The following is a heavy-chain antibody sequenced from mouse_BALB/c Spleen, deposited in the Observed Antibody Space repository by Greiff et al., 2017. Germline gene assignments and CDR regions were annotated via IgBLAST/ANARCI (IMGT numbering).Heavy chain of an antibody. CDR1: GYSITSGYY. Sequence: VQLQQSGPGLVKPSQSLSLTCSVTGYSITSGYYWNWIRQFPGNKLEWMGYISYDGSNNYNPSLKNRISITRDTSKNQFFLKLNSVTTEDTATYYCAREGAYQYYFDYWGQGTTLTVSS. V-gene: IGHV3-6*02. CDR3: AREGAYQYYFDY. J-gene: IGHJ2*01. D-gene: IGHD2-10*01. CDR2: ISYDGSN.